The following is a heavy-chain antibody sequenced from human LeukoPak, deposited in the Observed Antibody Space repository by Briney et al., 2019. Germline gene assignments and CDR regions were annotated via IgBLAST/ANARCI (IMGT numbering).Heavy chain of an antibody. V-gene: IGHV3-23*01. Sequence: GGSLRLSCVAAGFTFSNYVMSWVRQAPGKGLEWVSSISGSGGTTYYGDSVKGRFSISRDNSRNTLYLQMNSLRAEDTAAYYCAKDRVSTVTTNYFHYWAREPWSPSPQ. J-gene: IGHJ4*02. CDR1: GFTFSNYV. D-gene: IGHD4-17*01. CDR3: AKDRVSTVTTNYFHY. CDR2: ISGSGGTT.